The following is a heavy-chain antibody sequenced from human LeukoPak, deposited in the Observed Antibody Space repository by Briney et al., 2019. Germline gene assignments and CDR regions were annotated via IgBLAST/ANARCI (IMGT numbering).Heavy chain of an antibody. CDR1: GFSLSDYY. CDR2: ISTSSTTI. V-gene: IGHV3-11*04. J-gene: IGHJ4*02. CDR3: ARGFGSGTIDY. Sequence: PGGSLRLSCTASGFSLSDYYMSWIRQAPGKGLEWISYISTSSTTIYYADSVKGRFAISRDNAKNSLYLQMNSLRAEDTAVYCCARGFGSGTIDYWGQGTLVTVSS. D-gene: IGHD1-26*01.